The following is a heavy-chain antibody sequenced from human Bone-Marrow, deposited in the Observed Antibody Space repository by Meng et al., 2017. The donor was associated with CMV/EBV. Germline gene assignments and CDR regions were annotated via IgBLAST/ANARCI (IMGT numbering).Heavy chain of an antibody. Sequence: LSLTCAASGFTFSPYWMSWVRQAPGKGLEWVAKIKQDGSEEYYVDSVKGRFTISRDNAKNSLYLQMNSLRVEDTAVYYCARDKRRIDYWGQGTLVTVSS. CDR1: GFTFSPYW. J-gene: IGHJ4*02. V-gene: IGHV3-7*01. CDR3: ARDKRRIDY. CDR2: IKQDGSEE.